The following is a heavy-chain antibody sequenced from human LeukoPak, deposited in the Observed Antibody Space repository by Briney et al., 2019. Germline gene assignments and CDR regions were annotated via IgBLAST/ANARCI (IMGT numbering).Heavy chain of an antibody. J-gene: IGHJ6*04. CDR1: GGSISSYY. Sequence: SETLSLTCTVSGGSISSYYWSWIRQPAGKGLEWIGRIYSSGSANYNPSLMSRVTMSVDTSKNQFSLKLSSVTAADTAVYYCAREGSSTSLLTWGKGTTVTVSS. CDR2: IYSSGSA. D-gene: IGHD2-2*01. CDR3: AREGSSTSLLT. V-gene: IGHV4-4*07.